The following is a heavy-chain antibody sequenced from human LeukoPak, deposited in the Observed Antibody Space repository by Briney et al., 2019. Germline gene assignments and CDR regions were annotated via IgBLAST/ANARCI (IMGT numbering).Heavy chain of an antibody. J-gene: IGHJ4*02. CDR2: MNPNSGNT. CDR1: GYTFTSYD. Sequence: GASVKVSCKASGYTFTSYDINWARQATGQGLEWMGWMNPNSGNTGYAQKFQGRVTMTRNTSISTAYMELSSLRSEDTAVYYCARVRTNEELRDYWGQGTLVTVSS. V-gene: IGHV1-8*01. CDR3: ARVRTNEELRDY. D-gene: IGHD1-7*01.